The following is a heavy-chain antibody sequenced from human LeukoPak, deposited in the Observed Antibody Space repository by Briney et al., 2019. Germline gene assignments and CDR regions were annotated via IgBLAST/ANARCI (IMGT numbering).Heavy chain of an antibody. D-gene: IGHD5-24*01. CDR3: ARGTDMTPITGYYYFGY. V-gene: IGHV4-4*07. CDR1: AGSITGYY. J-gene: IGHJ4*02. Sequence: PSETLSLTCTVSAGSITGYYWTWIRQPAGKGLEWIGRISDSGRTYYNPSLESRVTISLDTSNNQFSLKVTSVTAADTAVYYCARGTDMTPITGYYYFGYWGQGTLVTVSS. CDR2: ISDSGRT.